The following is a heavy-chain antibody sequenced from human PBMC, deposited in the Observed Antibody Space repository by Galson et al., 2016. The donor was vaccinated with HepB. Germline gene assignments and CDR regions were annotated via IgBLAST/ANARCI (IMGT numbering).Heavy chain of an antibody. CDR1: GFTFSSYG. D-gene: IGHD5-18*01. CDR2: ISYYGSDN. CDR3: AKDRQLWLGRIDY. V-gene: IGHV3-30*18. Sequence: SLRLSCAAPGFTFSSYGMHWVRQAPGKGLEWVAVISYYGSDNYYADSVKGRFTISRDNSKNTLYLQMNSLRAEDTAVYYCAKDRQLWLGRIDYWGQGTLVTVSS. J-gene: IGHJ4*02.